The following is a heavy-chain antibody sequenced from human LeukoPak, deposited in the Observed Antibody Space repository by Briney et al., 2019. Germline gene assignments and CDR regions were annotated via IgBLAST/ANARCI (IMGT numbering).Heavy chain of an antibody. CDR3: AKAGDFWSGYYYYYYGVDV. D-gene: IGHD3-3*01. CDR2: ISGSGGST. V-gene: IGHV3-23*01. CDR1: GFTFSNYA. Sequence: PGASLRLSCAASGFTFSNYAMTWVRQAPGKGLEWVSAISGSGGSTYYADSVKGRFTTSRDNSKNTLYLQMNSLRAEDTAVYYCAKAGDFWSGYYYYYYGVDVWGQGTTVTVSS. J-gene: IGHJ6*02.